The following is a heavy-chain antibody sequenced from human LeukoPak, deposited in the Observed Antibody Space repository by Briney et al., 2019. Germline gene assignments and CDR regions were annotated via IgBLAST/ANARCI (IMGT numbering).Heavy chain of an antibody. V-gene: IGHV3-74*01. Sequence: GGSLRLSCAASGFTFSNYWMHWVRHAPGKGLVWVSRIKPDGSGTSYVDSVKGRFTISRDNAKSTLYLQMNSLGAEDTAVYYCAKDAVYGSGSVDYWGQGALVTVSS. J-gene: IGHJ4*02. D-gene: IGHD3-10*01. CDR1: GFTFSNYW. CDR3: AKDAVYGSGSVDY. CDR2: IKPDGSGT.